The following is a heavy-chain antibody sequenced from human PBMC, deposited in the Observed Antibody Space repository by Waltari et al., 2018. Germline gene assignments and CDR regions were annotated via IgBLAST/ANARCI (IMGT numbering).Heavy chain of an antibody. CDR3: ARVGFAGWLAIDY. V-gene: IGHV3-53*01. Sequence: EVQLVESGGGLIQPGGSLRLSCAASGFTVSSNYMSWVRQAPGKGLEWVSVIYSGGSTYYADAVKGRFTISRDKSKNTLYLQMNSLRAEDTAVYYCARVGFAGWLAIDYWGQGTLVTVSS. D-gene: IGHD6-19*01. J-gene: IGHJ4*02. CDR1: GFTVSSNY. CDR2: IYSGGST.